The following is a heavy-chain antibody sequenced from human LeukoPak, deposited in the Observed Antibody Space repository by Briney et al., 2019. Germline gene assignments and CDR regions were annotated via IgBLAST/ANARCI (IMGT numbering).Heavy chain of an antibody. CDR1: GGSISSYY. D-gene: IGHD5-18*01. CDR2: IYYSGST. Sequence: SETLSLTCTVSGGSISSYYWSWIRQPPGKGLEWIGYIYYSGSTNYNPSLKSRVTISVDTSKNQFSLKLSPVTAADTAVYYCARNLWLNPFDYWGQGTLVTVSS. V-gene: IGHV4-59*01. J-gene: IGHJ4*02. CDR3: ARNLWLNPFDY.